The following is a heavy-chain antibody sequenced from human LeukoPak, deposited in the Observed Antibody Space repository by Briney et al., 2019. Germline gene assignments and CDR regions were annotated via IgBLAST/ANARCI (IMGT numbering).Heavy chain of an antibody. CDR2: IYTSGST. J-gene: IGHJ6*02. CDR3: AKEGNFGSGHYGMDV. Sequence: SETLSLTCTVSGGSISSGSYYWSWIRQPAGKGLEWIGRIYTSGSTNYNPSLNSRVTISVDTSKNQFSLKLSSVTAADTAVYYCAKEGNFGSGHYGMDVWGQGTTVTVSS. D-gene: IGHD3-3*01. CDR1: GGSISSGSYY. V-gene: IGHV4-61*02.